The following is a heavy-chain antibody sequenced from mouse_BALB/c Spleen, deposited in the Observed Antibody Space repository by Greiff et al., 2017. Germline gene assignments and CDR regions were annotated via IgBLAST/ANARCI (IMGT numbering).Heavy chain of an antibody. CDR2: IDPEDGNT. Sequence: VQLQQSGAELVRPGALVKLSCKASGFTITDYYIHWVKQRPEQGLEWIGWIDPEDGNTIYDPKFQGKASITADTSSNTAYLQLSSLTSEDTAVYYCARGQLGLSLAYWGQGTLVTVSA. V-gene: IGHV14-1*02. J-gene: IGHJ3*01. CDR3: ARGQLGLSLAY. D-gene: IGHD3-1*01. CDR1: GFTITDYY.